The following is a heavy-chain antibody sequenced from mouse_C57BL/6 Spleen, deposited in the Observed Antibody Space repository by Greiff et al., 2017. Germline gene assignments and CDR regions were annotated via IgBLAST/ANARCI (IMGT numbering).Heavy chain of an antibody. CDR1: GYSFTGYF. D-gene: IGHD4-1*01. CDR3: ARRDWDVYFDV. V-gene: IGHV1-20*01. CDR2: INPYNGGT. Sequence: EVQLVESGPELVKPGDSVKISCKASGYSFTGYFMNWVMQSHGKSLEWIGRINPYNGGTFYNQKFKGKATLTVDKSSSTAYMELRSLTSEDSAVYYCARRDWDVYFDVWGTGTTVTVSS. J-gene: IGHJ1*03.